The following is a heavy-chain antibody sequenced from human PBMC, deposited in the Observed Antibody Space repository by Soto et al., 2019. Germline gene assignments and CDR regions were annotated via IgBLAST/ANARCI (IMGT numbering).Heavy chain of an antibody. Sequence: PGGSLRLSCAASGFTFSDHYIDWVRQGPGKGLEWVSDISGGGDGKHYADSVKGRFTISRDNSKNTLSLQMNSLRVEDTAVYYCAESPWYGYWGQGTQVTVSS. CDR2: ISGGGDGK. J-gene: IGHJ4*02. V-gene: IGHV3-23*01. CDR1: GFTFSDHY. CDR3: AESPWYGY. D-gene: IGHD6-13*01.